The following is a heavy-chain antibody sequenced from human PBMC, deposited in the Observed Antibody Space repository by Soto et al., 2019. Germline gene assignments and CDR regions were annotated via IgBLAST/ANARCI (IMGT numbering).Heavy chain of an antibody. CDR1: GFTFSGHA. Sequence: QVQLVESGGGVVQPEKSLRVFCAASGFTFSGHAMHWVRQAPGKGLEWVAQIWSNGRNAYYSDSVKGRFTISRDNSKNTVTLQMESLRAEDTAVYYCARYGQQGTPYGMDVWGQGTTVTVSS. J-gene: IGHJ6*02. V-gene: IGHV3-33*01. CDR3: ARYGQQGTPYGMDV. CDR2: IWSNGRNA. D-gene: IGHD6-13*01.